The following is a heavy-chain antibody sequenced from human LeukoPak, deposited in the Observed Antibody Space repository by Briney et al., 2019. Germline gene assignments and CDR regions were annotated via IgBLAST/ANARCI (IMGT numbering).Heavy chain of an antibody. Sequence: PSETLSLTCTVSGGSISSSGYYWGWIRQPPGKGLEWIGNIYYSGSTYYNPSLKSRVTISVDTSKNQFSLKLSSVTAADTAVYYCASEVIVATIWGNWFDPWGQGTLVTVSS. CDR2: IYYSGST. V-gene: IGHV4-31*03. J-gene: IGHJ5*02. CDR3: ASEVIVATIWGNWFDP. D-gene: IGHD5-12*01. CDR1: GGSISSSGYY.